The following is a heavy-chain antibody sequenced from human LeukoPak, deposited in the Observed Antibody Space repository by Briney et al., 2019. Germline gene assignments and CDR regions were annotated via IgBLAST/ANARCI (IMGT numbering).Heavy chain of an antibody. Sequence: ASVKVSCKASGGTFSSYAISWVRQAPGQGLEWMGGITPIFGTANYAQKFQGRVTITADESTSTAYMELSSLRSEDTAVYYCARGGFDMGQLSPPFDYWGQGTLVTVSS. D-gene: IGHD5-18*01. CDR1: GGTFSSYA. V-gene: IGHV1-69*13. CDR2: ITPIFGTA. J-gene: IGHJ4*02. CDR3: ARGGFDMGQLSPPFDY.